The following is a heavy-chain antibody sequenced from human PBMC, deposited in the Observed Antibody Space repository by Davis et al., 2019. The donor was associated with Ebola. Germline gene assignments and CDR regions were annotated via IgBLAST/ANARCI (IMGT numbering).Heavy chain of an antibody. CDR1: GYTFTSYG. Sequence: ASVKVSCRASGYTFTSYGISWVRQAPGQGLEWMGWINPNSGGTNYAQKFQGWVTMTRDTSISTAYMELSRLRSDDTAVYYCARDLLEWGLHNWGQGTLVTVSS. V-gene: IGHV1-2*04. CDR3: ARDLLEWGLHN. D-gene: IGHD3-3*01. CDR2: INPNSGGT. J-gene: IGHJ4*02.